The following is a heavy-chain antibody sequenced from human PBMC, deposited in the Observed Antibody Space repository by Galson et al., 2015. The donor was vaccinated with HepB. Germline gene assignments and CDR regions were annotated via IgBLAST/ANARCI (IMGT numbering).Heavy chain of an antibody. J-gene: IGHJ3*02. Sequence: QSGAEVKKPGESLKISCKGSGYSFTSYWIGWVRQMPGKGLEWMGIIYPGDSDTRYSPSFQGQVTISADKSISTAYLQWSSLKASDTAMYYCARRGAYYDSSGYPLGTNNAFDIWGQGTMVTVSS. CDR1: GYSFTSYW. D-gene: IGHD3-22*01. V-gene: IGHV5-51*03. CDR2: IYPGDSDT. CDR3: ARRGAYYDSSGYPLGTNNAFDI.